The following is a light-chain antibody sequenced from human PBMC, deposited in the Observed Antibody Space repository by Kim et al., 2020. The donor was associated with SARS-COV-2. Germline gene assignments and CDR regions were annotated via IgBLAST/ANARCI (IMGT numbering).Light chain of an antibody. CDR2: GNT. CDR3: QSYDSSLIGYV. Sequence: RVAISCTGTNSTIGASNDVHWYQQLPGTAPKLLIFGNTNRPSGVPDRFSGSKSATSASLAITGLQAEDEADYYCQSYDSSLIGYVFGGGTQLTVL. J-gene: IGLJ7*01. CDR1: NSTIGASND. V-gene: IGLV1-40*01.